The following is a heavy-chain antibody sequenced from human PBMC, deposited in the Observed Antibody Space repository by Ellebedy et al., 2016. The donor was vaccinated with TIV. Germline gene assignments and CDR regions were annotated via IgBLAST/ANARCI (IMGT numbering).Heavy chain of an antibody. CDR3: ARYDSSDKRTIDY. J-gene: IGHJ4*02. D-gene: IGHD4-17*01. CDR2: ISSTVTT. CDR1: GGSFSGYY. Sequence: SETLSLXXAVYGGSFSGYYWSWIRQHPGKGLEWIGHISSTVTTVYNPSLRSRLTISSDTSKTHFSLKLTSVTAADTAVYYCARYDSSDKRTIDYWGQGTLVTVSS. V-gene: IGHV4-34*10.